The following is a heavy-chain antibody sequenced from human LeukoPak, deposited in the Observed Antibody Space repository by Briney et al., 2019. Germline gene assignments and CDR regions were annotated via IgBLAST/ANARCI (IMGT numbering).Heavy chain of an antibody. V-gene: IGHV4-34*01. CDR3: ARDASGPNDY. CDR2: ISHSGST. CDR1: GGSFSGYY. Sequence: SETLSLTCAVYGGSFSGYYWSWIRQPPGKGLEWIGEISHSGSTNYNPSLKSRVTISVDTSKNQFSLKLSSVTAADTAVYYCARDASGPNDYWGQGTLVTVSS. D-gene: IGHD6-6*01. J-gene: IGHJ4*02.